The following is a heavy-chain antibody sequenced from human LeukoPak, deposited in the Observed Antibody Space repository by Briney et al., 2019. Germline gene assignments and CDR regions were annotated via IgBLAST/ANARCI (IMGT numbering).Heavy chain of an antibody. CDR1: GYTFTSYG. V-gene: IGHV3-30*02. J-gene: IGHJ4*02. Sequence: SCKASGYTFTSYGMHWVRQAPGKGLEWVAFIRYDGSNKYYADSVKGRFTISRDNSKNTLYLQMNSLRAEDTAVYYCAKDRRADYWGQGTLVTVSS. CDR2: IRYDGSNK. CDR3: AKDRRADY.